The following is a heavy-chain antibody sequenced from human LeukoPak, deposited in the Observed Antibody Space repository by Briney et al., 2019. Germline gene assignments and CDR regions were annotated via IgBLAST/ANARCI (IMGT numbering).Heavy chain of an antibody. J-gene: IGHJ4*02. Sequence: PSETLSLTCTVSGDSMSNYYWTWLRQPPGKELEWIGSISYSGSTNYNPSLKSRVTMSVDTSKNQFSLKLNSVTAADTAVYYCARSGLVRGVSTWGQGTLVTVSS. D-gene: IGHD3-10*01. CDR2: ISYSGST. CDR3: ARSGLVRGVST. CDR1: GDSMSNYY. V-gene: IGHV4-59*01.